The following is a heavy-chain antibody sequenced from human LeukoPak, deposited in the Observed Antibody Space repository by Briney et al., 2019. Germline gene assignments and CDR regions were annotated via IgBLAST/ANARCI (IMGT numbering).Heavy chain of an antibody. J-gene: IGHJ4*02. CDR2: VSGSGGST. Sequence: GGSLRLSCAASGFTFTSSAMSWVRQAPGKGLEWVSAVSGSGGSTYYADSVKGRFTISRDNSKNTLYLQMNSLRAEDTAVYYCATGSQDVRPYYFDYWGQGTLVTVSS. CDR1: GFTFTSSA. CDR3: ATGSQDVRPYYFDY. V-gene: IGHV3-23*01. D-gene: IGHD3-10*01.